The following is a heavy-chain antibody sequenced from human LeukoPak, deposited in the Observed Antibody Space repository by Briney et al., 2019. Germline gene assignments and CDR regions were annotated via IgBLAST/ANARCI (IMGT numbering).Heavy chain of an antibody. D-gene: IGHD6-13*01. J-gene: IGHJ3*02. V-gene: IGHV4-4*02. CDR1: GGSISSSNW. CDR2: IYHSGST. Sequence: SETLSLTCAVSGGSISSSNWWSWVRQPPGKGLEWIGEIYHSGSTNYNPSLKSRVTISVDKSKNQFSLKLSSVTAADTAVYYCARFSQQQLVDAFDIWGQGTMVTVSS. CDR3: ARFSQQQLVDAFDI.